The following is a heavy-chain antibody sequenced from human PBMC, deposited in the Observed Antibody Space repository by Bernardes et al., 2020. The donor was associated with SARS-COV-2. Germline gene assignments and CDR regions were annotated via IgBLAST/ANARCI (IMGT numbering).Heavy chain of an antibody. Sequence: SETLSLTCTVSGGSISSYYWSWIRQPPGKGLEWIGYIYYSGSTNYNPSLKSRVTISVDTSKNQFSLKLSSVTAADTAVYYCARAKRLFNYYYYYMDVWGKGTTVTVSS. CDR1: GGSISSYY. CDR3: ARAKRLFNYYYYYMDV. V-gene: IGHV4-59*01. J-gene: IGHJ6*03. CDR2: IYYSGST.